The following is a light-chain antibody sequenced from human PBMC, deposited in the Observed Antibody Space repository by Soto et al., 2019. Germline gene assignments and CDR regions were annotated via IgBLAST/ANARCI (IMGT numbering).Light chain of an antibody. CDR3: QQYNNCPRT. V-gene: IGKV3-15*01. Sequence: EIVMTQSPATLSVSPGERATLSCRASQSVSSNLAWYQQKPGQAPRLLIYGASTRATGIPARFSGSGSGTAFPLTISSRQSEDFAVYYCQQYNNCPRTFGHGTQVEIK. CDR2: GAS. CDR1: QSVSSN. J-gene: IGKJ1*01.